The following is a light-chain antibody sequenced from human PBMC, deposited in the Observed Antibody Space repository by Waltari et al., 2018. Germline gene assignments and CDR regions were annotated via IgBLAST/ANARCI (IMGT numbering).Light chain of an antibody. CDR2: LNSDGSY. J-gene: IGLJ2*01. Sequence: RPEKGPRFLMTLNSDGSYIQGDGIPDRFSGSSSGAERYLIISSLQFEDEADYYCQTWGTGIFWTFGGGTKLTVL. V-gene: IGLV4-69*02. CDR3: QTWGTGIFWT.